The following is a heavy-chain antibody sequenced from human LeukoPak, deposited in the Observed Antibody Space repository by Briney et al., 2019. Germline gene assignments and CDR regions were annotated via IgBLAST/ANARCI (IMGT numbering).Heavy chain of an antibody. CDR2: ISGSGGST. CDR1: GFTFSSYA. Sequence: GGSLRLSCAASGFTFSSYAMSWVRQAPGKGLEWVSAISGSGGSTYYADSVKGRFTISRDNSKNTLYLQMNSLRAEDTAVYYCAKGAQWLPHRPYYYGMDVWGQGTTVTVSS. J-gene: IGHJ6*02. V-gene: IGHV3-23*01. D-gene: IGHD6-19*01. CDR3: AKGAQWLPHRPYYYGMDV.